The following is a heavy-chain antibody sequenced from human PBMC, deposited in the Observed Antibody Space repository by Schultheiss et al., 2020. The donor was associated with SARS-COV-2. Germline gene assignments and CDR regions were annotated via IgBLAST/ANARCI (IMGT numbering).Heavy chain of an antibody. CDR1: GFTFDDYA. Sequence: LRLSCAASGFTFDDYAMHWVRQAPGKGLEWIGYIYYSGSTNYNPSLKSRVTMSVDTSKNQFSLKLSSVTAADTAVYYCAKDIAAAGDYWGQGTLVTVSS. CDR2: IYYSGST. CDR3: AKDIAAAGDY. J-gene: IGHJ4*02. D-gene: IGHD6-13*01. V-gene: IGHV4-59*12.